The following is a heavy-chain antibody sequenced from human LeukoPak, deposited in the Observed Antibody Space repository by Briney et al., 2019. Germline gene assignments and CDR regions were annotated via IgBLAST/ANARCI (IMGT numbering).Heavy chain of an antibody. J-gene: IGHJ4*02. Sequence: GGSLRLSCAASGFTFSSYEMNWVRQAPGKGLEWVSSISRSATTIYYADSVKGRFAISRDNAKNSLYLQMNSLRAEDTAVYFCARVGALSSSWLLYWGQGTLVTVSS. CDR2: ISRSATTI. V-gene: IGHV3-48*03. D-gene: IGHD6-13*01. CDR1: GFTFSSYE. CDR3: ARVGALSSSWLLY.